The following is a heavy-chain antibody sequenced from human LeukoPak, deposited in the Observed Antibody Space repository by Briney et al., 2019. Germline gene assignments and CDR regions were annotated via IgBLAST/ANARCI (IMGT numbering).Heavy chain of an antibody. Sequence: SETLSLTCAVSGGSISSYYWSWIRQPPGKGLEWIGYIYYSGSTNYNPSLKSRVTISVDTSKNQFSLKLSSVTAADTAVYYCARASRMAXFDXXGQGTMVTVX. CDR1: GGSISSYY. V-gene: IGHV4-59*01. D-gene: IGHD5-24*01. CDR3: ARASRMAXFDX. J-gene: IGHJ4*02. CDR2: IYYSGST.